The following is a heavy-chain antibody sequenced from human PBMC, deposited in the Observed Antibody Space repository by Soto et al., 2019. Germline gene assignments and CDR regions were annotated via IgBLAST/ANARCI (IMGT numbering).Heavy chain of an antibody. J-gene: IGHJ4*03. CDR2: ISGSGDGT. D-gene: IGHD5-18*01. CDR1: SITCTSFA. Sequence: PCRAQRLPGAPSSITCTSFALSWVRQAPWQGLEWVSAISGSGDGTDYAGSEKGRFTISRDNSKNTLYLQMNSLRAEVTAGCSCAGPGHSSQDYWGQECLVTVSS. V-gene: IGHV3-23*01. CDR3: AGPGHSSQDY.